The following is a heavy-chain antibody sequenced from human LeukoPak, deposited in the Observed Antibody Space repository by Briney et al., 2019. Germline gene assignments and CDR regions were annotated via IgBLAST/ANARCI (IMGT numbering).Heavy chain of an antibody. Sequence: PSETLSLTCTVSGGSISSGSYYWSWIRQPAGKGLEWIGRIYTSGSTNYNPSLKSRVTISVDTSKNQFSLKLSSVTAADTAVYYCARQLGYCSSTSCRVFDPWGQGTLVTVSS. J-gene: IGHJ5*02. CDR2: IYTSGST. D-gene: IGHD2-2*01. CDR3: ARQLGYCSSTSCRVFDP. V-gene: IGHV4-61*02. CDR1: GGSISSGSYY.